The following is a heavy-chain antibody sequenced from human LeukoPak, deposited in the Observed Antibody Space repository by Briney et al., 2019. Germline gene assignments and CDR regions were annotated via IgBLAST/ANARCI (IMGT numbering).Heavy chain of an antibody. CDR3: VLVSLTPG. D-gene: IGHD3-3*02. J-gene: IGHJ4*02. V-gene: IGHV3-74*01. CDR2: ISSDGSNT. Sequence: GGSLRLSCAASGFTFNRRGMHWVRQAPGKGLVWVSRISSDGSNTNYADSVKGRFTISRDNANNTLYLQMNSLRAEDTAVYYCVLVSLTPGWGQGTLVTVSS. CDR1: GFTFNRRG.